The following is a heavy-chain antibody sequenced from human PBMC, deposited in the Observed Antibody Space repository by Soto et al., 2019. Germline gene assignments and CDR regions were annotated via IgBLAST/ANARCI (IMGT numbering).Heavy chain of an antibody. J-gene: IGHJ3*02. CDR3: ASDSSGYDAFDI. Sequence: EVQLLESGGGLVQPGGSLRLSCAASGFTFSSYAMSWVRQAPGKGLEWVSAISGSGGSTYYADSVKGRFTISRDNSKNTLYLQMNSLRAEDTAVYYCASDSSGYDAFDIWGQGTMVTVSS. CDR1: GFTFSSYA. V-gene: IGHV3-23*01. CDR2: ISGSGGST. D-gene: IGHD3-22*01.